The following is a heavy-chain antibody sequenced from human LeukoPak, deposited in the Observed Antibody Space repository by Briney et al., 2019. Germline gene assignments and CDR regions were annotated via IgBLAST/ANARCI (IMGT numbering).Heavy chain of an antibody. J-gene: IGHJ4*02. D-gene: IGHD3-22*01. CDR1: GGSISSGDYY. Sequence: SGTLSLTCTVSGGSISSGDYYWSWIRQPPGKGLEWIGYIYYSGSTYYNPSLKSRVTISVDTSKNQFSLKLSSVTAADTAVYYCAGHHYDSSGYSDWGQGTLVTVSS. V-gene: IGHV4-30-4*01. CDR2: IYYSGST. CDR3: AGHHYDSSGYSD.